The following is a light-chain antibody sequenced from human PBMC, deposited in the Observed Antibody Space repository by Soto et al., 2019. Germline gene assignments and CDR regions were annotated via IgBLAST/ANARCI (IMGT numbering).Light chain of an antibody. Sequence: QSVLTQPPSVSGSPGQSVTISCTGTSSDIGKYDRVSWYQLPPGKAPKLIIYEVPNRPSGVPARFSGSKSGNTASLTISGLQAEDEADYYCSSYISTSRYVFGAGTKLTVL. CDR3: SSYISTSRYV. CDR1: SSDIGKYDR. CDR2: EVP. V-gene: IGLV2-18*02. J-gene: IGLJ1*01.